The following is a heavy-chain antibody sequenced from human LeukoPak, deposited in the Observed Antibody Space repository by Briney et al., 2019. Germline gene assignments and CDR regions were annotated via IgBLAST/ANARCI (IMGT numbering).Heavy chain of an antibody. D-gene: IGHD1-26*01. CDR2: ISAYNGNT. Sequence: ASVKVSCQASGYTFTSYGISWVRQAPGQGLEWMGWISAYNGNTNYAQKLQGRVAMTTDTSTSTAYMELRSLRSDDTAVYYCARGMEPYYYMDVWGKGTTVTVSS. CDR1: GYTFTSYG. J-gene: IGHJ6*03. CDR3: ARGMEPYYYMDV. V-gene: IGHV1-18*01.